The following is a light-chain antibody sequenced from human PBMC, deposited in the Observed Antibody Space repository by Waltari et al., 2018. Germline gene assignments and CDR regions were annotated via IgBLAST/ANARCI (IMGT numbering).Light chain of an antibody. Sequence: DIKLTMSPSFLSASVGGRVTITCRASPGISSYLVWYQQKPGKAPKVLISAASTLQTGVPSRFSGSGSGTEFTLTISSLQPEDFATYYCEQVNGYPLTFGGGTKVEIK. CDR3: EQVNGYPLT. CDR2: AAS. CDR1: PGISSY. J-gene: IGKJ4*01. V-gene: IGKV1-9*01.